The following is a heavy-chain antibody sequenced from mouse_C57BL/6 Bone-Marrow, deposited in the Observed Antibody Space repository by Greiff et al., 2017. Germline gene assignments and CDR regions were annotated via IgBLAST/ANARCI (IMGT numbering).Heavy chain of an antibody. Sequence: EVMLVESGGGLVKPGGSLKLSCAASGFTFSDYGMHWVRQAPEKGLEWVAYISSGSSTIYYADTVKGRFTISRDNAKNTLFLQMTSLRSEDTAMYSCEPLYYGSSHWYFDVWGAETTVAVAS. V-gene: IGHV5-17*01. J-gene: IGHJ1*01. CDR1: GFTFSDYG. CDR3: EPLYYGSSHWYFDV. D-gene: IGHD1-1*01. CDR2: ISSGSSTI.